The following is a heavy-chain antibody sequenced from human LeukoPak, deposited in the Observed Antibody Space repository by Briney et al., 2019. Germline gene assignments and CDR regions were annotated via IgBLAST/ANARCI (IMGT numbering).Heavy chain of an antibody. J-gene: IGHJ4*02. CDR2: IYYSGST. CDR3: ARTSSSGLVGGYYFDY. CDR1: GGSISSSSYY. Sequence: SETLSLTCAVSGGSISSSSYYWGWIRQPPGKGLEWIGSIYYSGSTYYNPSLKSRVTISVDTSKNQFSLKLSSVTAADTAVYYCARTSSSGLVGGYYFDYWGQGTLVTVSS. D-gene: IGHD6-19*01. V-gene: IGHV4-39*01.